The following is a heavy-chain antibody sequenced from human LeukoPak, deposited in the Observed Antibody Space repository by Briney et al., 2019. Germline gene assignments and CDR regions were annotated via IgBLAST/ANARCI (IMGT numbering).Heavy chain of an antibody. V-gene: IGHV3-64*02. Sequence: PGGSLRLSCAASGFIFSNFDMHWVRQAPGKGLEYVSSISAGGGSTYYAASVKGRFTISRDAVKDTLYLQMGSVRIEDTTVYYCARGGLASPWSGYNAPDFWGQGTLVAVSP. CDR2: ISAGGGST. CDR1: GFIFSNFD. D-gene: IGHD3-3*01. CDR3: ARGGLASPWSGYNAPDF. J-gene: IGHJ4*02.